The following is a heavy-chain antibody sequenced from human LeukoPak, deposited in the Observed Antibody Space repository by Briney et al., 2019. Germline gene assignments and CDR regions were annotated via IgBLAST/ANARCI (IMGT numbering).Heavy chain of an antibody. J-gene: IGHJ3*02. D-gene: IGHD6-25*01. CDR1: GFTFSNYW. CDR3: ARRSAAKDAFDI. Sequence: GGSLRLSCAATGFTFSNYWMHWVRQAPGKGLVWVSRINSDGSSTSYADSVKGRFTISRDNAKNTLYLQMNSLRAEDTAVYYCARRSAAKDAFDIWGQGTMVTVSS. V-gene: IGHV3-74*01. CDR2: INSDGSST.